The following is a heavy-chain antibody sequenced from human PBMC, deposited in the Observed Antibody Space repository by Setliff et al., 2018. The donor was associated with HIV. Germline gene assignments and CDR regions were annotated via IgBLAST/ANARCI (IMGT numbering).Heavy chain of an antibody. D-gene: IGHD6-19*01. CDR1: GGSISSRSYY. Sequence: SETLSLTCSISGGSISSRSYYWGWIRQPPGKGLEWIGYIYYYSGSTYYNPSLKSRVTISVDTSKNQFSLKLNSMTAADTAVYFCVRGPQWLVQKGRVYYFDYWGQGTLVTVSS. J-gene: IGHJ4*02. V-gene: IGHV4-39*01. CDR2: IYYYSGST. CDR3: VRGPQWLVQKGRVYYFDY.